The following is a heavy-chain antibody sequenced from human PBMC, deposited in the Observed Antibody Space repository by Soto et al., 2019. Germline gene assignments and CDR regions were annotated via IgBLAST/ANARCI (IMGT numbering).Heavy chain of an antibody. CDR2: ISYDGSDK. V-gene: IGHV3-30*03. Sequence: QVQLVQSGGGVIPPGRSLRLSCGVSGFTFSRHGMHWVRQAPGKGLEWVALISYDGSDKYYGDSVRGRFTISRDNSKNTLYLQMNSLSAEDAAVYYCARDREMASINHYFDYWGQGSLVTVSS. D-gene: IGHD6-19*01. CDR3: ARDREMASINHYFDY. J-gene: IGHJ4*02. CDR1: GFTFSRHG.